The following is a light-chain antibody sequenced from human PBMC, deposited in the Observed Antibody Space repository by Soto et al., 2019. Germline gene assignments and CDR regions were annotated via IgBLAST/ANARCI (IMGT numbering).Light chain of an antibody. V-gene: IGLV2-14*03. Sequence: QLVLTQPASVSGSPGQSITISCTGTSSDVGAYNSVSWYQQHPDKAPKLIIFSVTSRTSGLSDHFSGSKSDNTASLTISGFRTEDEADYYCSSATSSSTYLFGTGTKLTVL. CDR2: SVT. CDR1: SSDVGAYNS. CDR3: SSATSSSTYL. J-gene: IGLJ1*01.